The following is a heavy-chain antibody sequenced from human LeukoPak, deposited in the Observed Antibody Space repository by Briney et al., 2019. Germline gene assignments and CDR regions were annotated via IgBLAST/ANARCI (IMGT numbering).Heavy chain of an antibody. CDR3: ARLKVDTASLDY. D-gene: IGHD5-18*01. CDR1: GGSISSGGYY. CDR2: IYYSGST. Sequence: SQTLSLTCTVSGGSISSGGYYWSWIRQHPGKGLEWIGYIYYSGSTYYNPSLKSRVTISVDTSKNQFSLKLSSVTAADTAVYYCARLKVDTASLDYWAREPWSPSPQ. V-gene: IGHV4-31*03. J-gene: IGHJ4*02.